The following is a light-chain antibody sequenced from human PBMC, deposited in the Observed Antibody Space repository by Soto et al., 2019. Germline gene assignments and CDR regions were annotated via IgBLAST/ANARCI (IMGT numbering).Light chain of an antibody. CDR1: SSDVGGYNY. J-gene: IGLJ2*01. CDR3: SSYTSSSTQVV. V-gene: IGLV2-14*01. CDR2: DVS. Sequence: QSALTQPASVSGSPGQSITISCTGTSSDVGGYNYVSWNQQHPGKAPKLMIYDVSNRPSGVSNRFSGSKSGNTASLTISGLQAEDEADYYCSSYTSSSTQVVFGGGTQLTVL.